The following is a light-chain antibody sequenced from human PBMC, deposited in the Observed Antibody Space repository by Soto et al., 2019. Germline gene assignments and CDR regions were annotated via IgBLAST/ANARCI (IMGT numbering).Light chain of an antibody. CDR2: DAS. CDR3: QQYGSSPYT. Sequence: ENVLTQSPATLSLSPGERATLSCGASHSVRDKFLAWYQQKPGLAPRLIIYDASSRATGIPDRFSGSGSGTDFTLTISRLEPEDFAVYYCQQYGSSPYTFGQGTKLEIK. CDR1: HSVRDKF. J-gene: IGKJ2*01. V-gene: IGKV3D-20*01.